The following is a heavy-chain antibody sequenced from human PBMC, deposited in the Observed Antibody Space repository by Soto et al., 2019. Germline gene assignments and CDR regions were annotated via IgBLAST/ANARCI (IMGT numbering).Heavy chain of an antibody. CDR3: ARRSAVAGTIWFDP. J-gene: IGHJ5*02. Sequence: ASVKVSCKASGYTFTSYGISWVRQAPGQGLGWMGWISAYNGNTNYAQKLQGRVTMTTDTSTSTAYMELRSLRSDDTAVYYCARRSAVAGTIWFDPWGQGTLVTVSS. V-gene: IGHV1-18*01. CDR2: ISAYNGNT. D-gene: IGHD6-19*01. CDR1: GYTFTSYG.